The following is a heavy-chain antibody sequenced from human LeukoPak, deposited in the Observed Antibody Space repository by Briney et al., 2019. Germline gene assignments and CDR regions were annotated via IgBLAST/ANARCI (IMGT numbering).Heavy chain of an antibody. D-gene: IGHD2-2*01. CDR1: GLTVRTDY. V-gene: IGHV3-66*01. CDR3: VSGDYCSSTSCTEN. Sequence: GGSLRLSCAASGLTVRTDYMSWVRQDPGKGLEWISVMYNGGSTYYADSVKGRFTISRDSSENTMYLQMNSLRAEDTAVYFCVSGDYCSSTSCTENWGQGTPVTVSS. J-gene: IGHJ4*02. CDR2: MYNGGST.